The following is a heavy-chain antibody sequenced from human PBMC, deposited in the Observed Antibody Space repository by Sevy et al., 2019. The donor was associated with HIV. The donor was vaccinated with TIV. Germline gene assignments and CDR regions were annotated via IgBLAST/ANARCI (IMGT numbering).Heavy chain of an antibody. V-gene: IGHV4-61*02. Sequence: SETLSLTCNVSGGSIRSGRYYWSWIRQPAGKGLEWIGRIYIRGTTNYNPSLKSRITMSVDTSKNQFSLKRSSVTATDTAVYYGARELSDYGMDVWGQGTTVTVSS. CDR1: GGSIRSGRYY. J-gene: IGHJ6*02. CDR2: IYIRGTT. CDR3: ARELSDYGMDV.